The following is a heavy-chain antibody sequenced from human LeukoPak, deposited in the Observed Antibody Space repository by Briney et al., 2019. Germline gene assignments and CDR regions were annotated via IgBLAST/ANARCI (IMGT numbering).Heavy chain of an antibody. D-gene: IGHD3-9*01. J-gene: IGHJ4*02. CDR2: LRDDGRSK. V-gene: IGHV3-30*02. CDR3: ARNQRYVD. Sequence: GGSLRLSCAASGFIFSNYDMHWVRQAPGKGLEWVASLRDDGRSKYYADSVKGRFTISRDNAKNSLYLQMNSLRAEDTAVYYCARNQRYVDWGQGTLVTVSS. CDR1: GFIFSNYD.